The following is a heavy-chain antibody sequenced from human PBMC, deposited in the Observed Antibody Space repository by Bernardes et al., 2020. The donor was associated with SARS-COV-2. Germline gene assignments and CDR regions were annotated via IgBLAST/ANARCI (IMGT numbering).Heavy chain of an antibody. CDR1: GFTFSNYW. CDR3: VRGSGNYYFDV. J-gene: IGHJ4*02. CDR2: LNGDGSSP. D-gene: IGHD1-26*01. V-gene: IGHV3-74*01. Sequence: GGSLRLSCAASGFTFSNYWMHWVRQTPETGLVWVSRLNGDGSSPNYADSVKGRFSISRDNAKNTVYLQMNSLRVEDTALYYCVRGSGNYYFDVWGQGILVTVSS.